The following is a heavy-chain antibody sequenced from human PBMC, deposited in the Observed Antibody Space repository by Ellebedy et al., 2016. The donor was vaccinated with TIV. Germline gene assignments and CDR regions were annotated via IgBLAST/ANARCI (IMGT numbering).Heavy chain of an antibody. CDR1: GFSFRRNY. CDR3: SRGWSTPDS. CDR2: IYGGDTT. J-gene: IGHJ4*02. Sequence: GESLKISCAASGFSFRRNYMSWVRQAPGKGLEWVSIIYGGDTTDYADSVKGRFTISRDNAQDTLFLQMNSLRAEDTAVYFCSRGWSTPDSWGQGTLVIVSS. D-gene: IGHD2-15*01. V-gene: IGHV3-66*01.